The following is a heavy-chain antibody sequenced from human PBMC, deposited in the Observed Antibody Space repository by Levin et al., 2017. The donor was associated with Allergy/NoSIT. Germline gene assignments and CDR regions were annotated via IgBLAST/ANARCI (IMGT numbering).Heavy chain of an antibody. V-gene: IGHV4-4*02. J-gene: IGHJ6*03. Sequence: GSLRLSCAVSGGSISSSNWWSWVRQPPGKGLEWIGEIYHSGSTNYNPSLKSRVTISVDKSKNQFSLKLSSVTAADTAVYYCARDHIPSLGYYYYMDVWGKGTTVTVSS. D-gene: IGHD2-21*01. CDR3: ARDHIPSLGYYYYMDV. CDR1: GGSISSSNW. CDR2: IYHSGST.